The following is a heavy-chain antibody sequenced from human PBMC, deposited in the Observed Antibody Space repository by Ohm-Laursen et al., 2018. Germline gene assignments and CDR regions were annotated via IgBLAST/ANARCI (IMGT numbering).Heavy chain of an antibody. Sequence: SLRLSCAASGFTFSSYWMTWVRQAPGKELERVANIKEDGSQKNYVDSVKGRFTISRDNANNFLYLQMNSLRAEDTAVYYCARDISPVIVGVAFDVFDIWGQGTMVTVSS. D-gene: IGHD1-26*01. CDR1: GFTFSSYW. V-gene: IGHV3-7*01. CDR2: IKEDGSQK. J-gene: IGHJ3*02. CDR3: ARDISPVIVGVAFDVFDI.